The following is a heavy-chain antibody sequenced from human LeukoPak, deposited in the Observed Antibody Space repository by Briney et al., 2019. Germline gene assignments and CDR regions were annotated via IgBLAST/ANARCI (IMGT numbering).Heavy chain of an antibody. CDR1: GFTFSSYS. V-gene: IGHV3-21*01. D-gene: IGHD6-6*01. CDR3: AGEGYSSSLFDY. J-gene: IGHJ4*02. Sequence: GGSLRLSCAASGFTFSSYSMNWVRQAPGKGLEWVSSISSSSSYIYYADSVKGRFTISRDNAKNSLYLQMNSLRTEDTAVYYCAGEGYSSSLFDYWGQGTLVTVSS. CDR2: ISSSSSYI.